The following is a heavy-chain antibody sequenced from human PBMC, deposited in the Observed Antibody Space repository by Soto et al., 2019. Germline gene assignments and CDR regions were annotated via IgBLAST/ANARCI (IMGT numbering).Heavy chain of an antibody. CDR3: ARGRGDGYNQDWYFDL. Sequence: SETLSLTCAVYVGSFSGYYWIWIRQPPGKGLEWIGEINNSGSTNYNPSLKSGVSISVGTSNNQFSLKLSSVTAADTAVYYWARGRGDGYNQDWYFDLWGRGTLVTVSS. J-gene: IGHJ2*01. CDR2: INNSGST. CDR1: VGSFSGYY. D-gene: IGHD3-10*01. V-gene: IGHV4-34*01.